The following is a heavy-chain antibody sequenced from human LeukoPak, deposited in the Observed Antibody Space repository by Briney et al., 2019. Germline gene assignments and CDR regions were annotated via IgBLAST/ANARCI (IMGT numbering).Heavy chain of an antibody. CDR2: IGFGGDT. CDR1: GFTFSNYD. CDR3: VRGYCSGGSCYSSPLDY. Sequence: PGGSLRLSCAASGFTFSNYDMHWVRQGTGKGLEWVSTIGFGGDTYYSDSVKGRFTISREDAKNSLYLQMDNLRAGDTAVYSRVRGYCSGGSCYSSPLDYWGQGTLVTVSS. D-gene: IGHD2-15*01. V-gene: IGHV3-13*01. J-gene: IGHJ4*02.